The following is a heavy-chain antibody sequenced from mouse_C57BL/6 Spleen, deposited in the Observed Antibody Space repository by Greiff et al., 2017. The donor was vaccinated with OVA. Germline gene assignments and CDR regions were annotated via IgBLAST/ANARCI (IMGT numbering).Heavy chain of an antibody. CDR2: IRSKSNNYAT. D-gene: IGHD1-1*01. J-gene: IGHJ2*01. CDR1: GFSFNTYA. CDR3: VIQGYYSSWDYFDY. Sequence: EVKLMESGGGLVQPKGSLKLSCAASGFSFNTYAMNWVRQAPGKGLEWVARIRSKSNNYATYYAESVKDRFTISSNYSESMLYLLINNLKTEDAAMYYCVIQGYYSSWDYFDYWGQGTTLTVSS. V-gene: IGHV10-1*01.